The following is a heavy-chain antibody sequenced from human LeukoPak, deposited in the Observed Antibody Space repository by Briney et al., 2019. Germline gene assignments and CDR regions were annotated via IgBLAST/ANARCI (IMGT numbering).Heavy chain of an antibody. CDR2: IYYSGST. J-gene: IGHJ4*02. CDR3: ARATEPHYYDSSGYYDY. D-gene: IGHD3-22*01. V-gene: IGHV4-31*03. Sequence: TLSLTCTVSGGSISSGGYYWSWIRQHPGKGLEWIGYIYYSGSTYYNPSLKSRVTISVDTSKNQFSLKLSSVTAADTAVYYCARATEPHYYDSSGYYDYWGQGTLVTVSS. CDR1: GGSISSGGYY.